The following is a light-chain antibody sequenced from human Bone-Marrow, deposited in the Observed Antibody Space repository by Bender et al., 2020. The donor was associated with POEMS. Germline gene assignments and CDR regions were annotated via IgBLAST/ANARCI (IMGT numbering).Light chain of an antibody. CDR1: SSDVGGYKY. J-gene: IGLJ1*01. V-gene: IGLV2-23*02. Sequence: QSALTQPASVSGSPGQSITISCTGTSSDVGGYKYVSWYQQHPGKAPKVMIYEVSKRPSGVSNRFSGSKSGNTASLTISGLQAEDDTDYYCCSYAGSSTYVFGTGTKVTVL. CDR2: EVS. CDR3: CSYAGSSTYV.